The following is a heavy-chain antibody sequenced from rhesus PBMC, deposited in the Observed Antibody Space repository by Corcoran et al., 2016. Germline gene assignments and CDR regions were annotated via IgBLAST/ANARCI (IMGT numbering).Heavy chain of an antibody. D-gene: IGHD4-29*01. J-gene: IGHJ4*01. V-gene: IGHV4-122*02. Sequence: QVQLQESGPGLVKPSETLSLTCAVSGYSISGYYWSWIRQAPGKGLEWIGYITYSGSTSYNPSLKSRVTISSDASKNQFSLKLSSVTAADTAVYYCARDITVAGGFDDWGQGVLVTVSS. CDR2: ITYSGST. CDR3: ARDITVAGGFDD. CDR1: GYSISGYY.